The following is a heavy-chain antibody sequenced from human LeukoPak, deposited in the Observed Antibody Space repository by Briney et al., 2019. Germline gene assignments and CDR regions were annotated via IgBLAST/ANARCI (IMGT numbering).Heavy chain of an antibody. CDR2: ISGSGDTT. CDR3: ARDRLSVRYDSSGYYYPYFDY. D-gene: IGHD3-22*01. CDR1: GFTFSTYG. V-gene: IGHV3-23*01. Sequence: PGGTLRLSCAASGFTFSTYGFSWVRQAPGKGLEWVSRISGSGDTTNYADSVKGRFTISRGKSGNTVYLQMNILRSEDTAVYYCARDRLSVRYDSSGYYYPYFDYWGQGTLVTVSS. J-gene: IGHJ4*02.